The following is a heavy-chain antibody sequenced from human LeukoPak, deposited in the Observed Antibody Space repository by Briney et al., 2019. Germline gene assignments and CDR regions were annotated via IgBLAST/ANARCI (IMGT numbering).Heavy chain of an antibody. CDR1: GGSISSYY. CDR2: IYYSGST. V-gene: IGHV4-59*01. D-gene: IGHD4-17*01. CDR3: ARSHYGDYGDY. Sequence: SETLSLTCTVSGGSISSYYWSWIRQPPGRGLEWIGYIYYSGSTNYNPSLKSRVTISVDTSKNQFSLKLSSVTAADTAVYYCARSHYGDYGDYWGQGTLVTVSS. J-gene: IGHJ4*02.